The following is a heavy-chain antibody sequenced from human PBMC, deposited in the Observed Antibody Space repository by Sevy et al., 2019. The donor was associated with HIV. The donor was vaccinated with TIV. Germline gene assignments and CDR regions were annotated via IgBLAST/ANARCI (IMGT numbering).Heavy chain of an antibody. D-gene: IGHD6-25*01. CDR1: GYTFTSYD. V-gene: IGHV1-8*01. Sequence: ASVKVSCKASGYTFTSYDINWVRQATGQGLEWMGWMNPNSGNTGYAQKFQGRVTMTRNTSISTAYMELSSLRSEETAVYYWASKKGRPGMLAAYYYYGMDVWGQGTTVTVSS. J-gene: IGHJ6*02. CDR2: MNPNSGNT. CDR3: ASKKGRPGMLAAYYYYGMDV.